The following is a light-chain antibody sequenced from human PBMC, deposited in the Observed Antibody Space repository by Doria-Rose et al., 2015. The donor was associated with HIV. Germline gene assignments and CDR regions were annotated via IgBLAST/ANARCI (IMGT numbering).Light chain of an antibody. CDR2: DAS. CDR3: QQYGTSRGT. V-gene: IGKV3-20*01. Sequence: TQSPGTLSLSPGERATLSCRASQRVKSSYLAWYQQKPSQAPRLLIYDASTRSTGIPDRFSGSGSGTDFTLTISRLEPEDVAMYYCQQYGTSRGTFGQGTRLEIK. CDR1: QRVKSSY. J-gene: IGKJ5*01.